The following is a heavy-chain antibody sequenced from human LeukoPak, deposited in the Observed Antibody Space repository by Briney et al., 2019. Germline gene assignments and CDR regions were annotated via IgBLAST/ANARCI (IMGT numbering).Heavy chain of an antibody. CDR2: INHSGST. CDR1: GGSFSGYH. J-gene: IGHJ4*02. Sequence: SETLSLTCAVYGGSFSGYHWSWIRQPPGKGLEWIGEINHSGSTNYNPSLKSRVTISVDTSKNQFSLKLSSVTAADTAVYYCARGVTWFGEIDYWGQGTLVTVSS. V-gene: IGHV4-34*01. CDR3: ARGVTWFGEIDY. D-gene: IGHD3-10*01.